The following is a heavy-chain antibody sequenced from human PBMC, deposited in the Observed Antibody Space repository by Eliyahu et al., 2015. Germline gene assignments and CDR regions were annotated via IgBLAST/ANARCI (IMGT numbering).Heavy chain of an antibody. J-gene: IGHJ5*02. CDR1: GGSFSGYY. CDR2: INYSGST. V-gene: IGHV4-34*01. Sequence: QVQLQQWGAGLLKPSETLSLTCXVYGGSFSGYYWSWIRQPPGKGLEWIGEINYSGSTNYNPSLKSRVTISVDTSKNQFSLKLSSVTAADTAVYYCATWVGDYDSSGPEWFDPWGQGTLVTVSS. D-gene: IGHD3-22*01. CDR3: ATWVGDYDSSGPEWFDP.